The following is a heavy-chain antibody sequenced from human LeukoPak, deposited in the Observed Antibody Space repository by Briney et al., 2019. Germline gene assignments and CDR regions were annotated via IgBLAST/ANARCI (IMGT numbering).Heavy chain of an antibody. CDR3: AKDITELTHGGFDY. V-gene: IGHV3-9*01. CDR1: GVTFSSSW. J-gene: IGHJ4*02. D-gene: IGHD1-26*01. Sequence: GGSLRLSCAASGVTFSSSWMSWVRQAPGKGLEWVSGISWNSGSIGYADSVKGRFTISRDNAKNSLYLQMNSLRAEDTALYYCAKDITELTHGGFDYWGQGTLVTVSS. CDR2: ISWNSGSI.